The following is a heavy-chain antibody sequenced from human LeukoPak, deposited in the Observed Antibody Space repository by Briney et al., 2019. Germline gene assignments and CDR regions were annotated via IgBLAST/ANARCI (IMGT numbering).Heavy chain of an antibody. CDR2: IEPDGSGK. J-gene: IGHJ5*02. CDR3: ARNWNHYDSSCHAFDR. V-gene: IGHV3-7*01. D-gene: IGHD3-22*01. CDR1: GLNLRDFW. Sequence: GGSLSLSCGVSGLNLRDFWISWVRQAPGQGLEWVANIEPDGSGKSYENSVTGRFTISTDNANKSLYLQMNSLRVEDTAVFYCARNWNHYDSSCHAFDRWGRGTLVTVSS.